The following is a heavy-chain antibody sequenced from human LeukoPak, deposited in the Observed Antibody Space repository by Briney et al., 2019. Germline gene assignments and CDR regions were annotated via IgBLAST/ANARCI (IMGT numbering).Heavy chain of an antibody. CDR3: ARHRRQQWLVLAFDI. Sequence: SETLSLTCTVSGGPISSSSYYWGWIRQPPGKGLEWIGSIYYSGSTYYNPSLKSRVTISVDTSKNQFSLKLSSVTAADTAVYYCARHRRQQWLVLAFDIWGQGTMVTVSS. CDR2: IYYSGST. J-gene: IGHJ3*02. CDR1: GGPISSSSYY. V-gene: IGHV4-39*01. D-gene: IGHD6-19*01.